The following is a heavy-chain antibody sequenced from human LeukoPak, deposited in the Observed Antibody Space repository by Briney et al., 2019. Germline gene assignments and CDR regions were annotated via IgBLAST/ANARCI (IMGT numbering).Heavy chain of an antibody. V-gene: IGHV3-21*01. D-gene: IGHD2-21*02. CDR1: GFTFSSHS. J-gene: IGHJ4*02. Sequence: GGSLRLSCAASGFTFSSHSMNWVRQAPGKGLEWVSSISSGSSYIYYADLVKGRFTISRDNAKNSLYLQMNSLRAEDTAVYYCAKGTASDCLLDYWGQGTLVTVSS. CDR3: AKGTASDCLLDY. CDR2: ISSGSSYI.